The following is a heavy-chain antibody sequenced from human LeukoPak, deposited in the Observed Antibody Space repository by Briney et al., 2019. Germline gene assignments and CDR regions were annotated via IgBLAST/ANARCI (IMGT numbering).Heavy chain of an antibody. CDR1: GASISNDF. Sequence: SETLSLTCTVSGASISNDFWSWIRQPPGKGLEWIGYIHYSGTTNYNPSLESRVTMFSDTSKNQFSLRVNSVTVADTAVYYCARRTRVGCYLDLWGRGTPVTASS. J-gene: IGHJ2*01. CDR2: IHYSGTT. V-gene: IGHV4-59*12. D-gene: IGHD3-10*01. CDR3: ARRTRVGCYLDL.